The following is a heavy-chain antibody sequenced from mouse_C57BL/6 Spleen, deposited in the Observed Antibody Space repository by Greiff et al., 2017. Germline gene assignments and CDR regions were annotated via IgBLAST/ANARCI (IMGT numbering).Heavy chain of an antibody. J-gene: IGHJ4*01. D-gene: IGHD2-12*01. V-gene: IGHV1-80*01. CDR1: GYAFSSYW. Sequence: VKLMESGAELVKPGASVQISCKASGYAFSSYWMNWVKQRPGTGLEWIGQIYPGDGDTNYTGQFKGKDTLTADKSSSTAYMQLSSLAAEDSAVYFGARGTDDGLYAMDYWGQGTSGTVSA. CDR2: IYPGDGDT. CDR3: ARGTDDGLYAMDY.